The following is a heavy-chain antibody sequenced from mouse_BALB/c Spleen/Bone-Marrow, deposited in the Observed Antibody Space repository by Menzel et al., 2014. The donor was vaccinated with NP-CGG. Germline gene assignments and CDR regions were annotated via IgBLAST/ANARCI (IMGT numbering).Heavy chain of an antibody. Sequence: EVKLQESGGGLVQPGGSRKLSCAASGFTFSSFGMHWVRQAPEKGLEWVAYISSGSGTIYYADTVKGRFTISRDNPKNTLFLQMTSLRSEDTAMYYCARSDGNYDYAMDYWGQGTSVTVSS. CDR3: ARSDGNYDYAMDY. CDR2: ISSGSGTI. CDR1: GFTFSSFG. D-gene: IGHD2-1*01. V-gene: IGHV5-17*02. J-gene: IGHJ4*01.